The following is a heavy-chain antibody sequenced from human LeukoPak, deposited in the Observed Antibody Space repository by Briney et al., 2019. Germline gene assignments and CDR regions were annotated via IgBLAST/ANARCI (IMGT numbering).Heavy chain of an antibody. D-gene: IGHD6-13*01. CDR3: ARAGGGYSSSWYSY. V-gene: IGHV3-23*01. CDR2: ISGSGGST. CDR1: GFTFSSYA. J-gene: IGHJ4*02. Sequence: GGSLRLSCAASGFTFSSYAMSWVRQAPGKGLEWVSAISGSGGSTYYADSVKGRFTISRDNSKNTLYLQMNSLRAEDTAVYYCARAGGGYSSSWYSYWGQGTLVTVSS.